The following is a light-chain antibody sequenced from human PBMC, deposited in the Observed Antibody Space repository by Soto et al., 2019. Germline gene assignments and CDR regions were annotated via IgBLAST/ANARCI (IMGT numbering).Light chain of an antibody. J-gene: IGKJ2*01. CDR2: KAS. CDR3: QQYNSYPYT. Sequence: DIQMTQTPSTLSASVGDRVTITCRASQSISVWLAWYQQKPGNGPKLLIYKASDLENGVPSRFGGSGSETDITLTISSLQPDDFATYYCQQYNSYPYTFGQGTKLEIK. CDR1: QSISVW. V-gene: IGKV1-5*03.